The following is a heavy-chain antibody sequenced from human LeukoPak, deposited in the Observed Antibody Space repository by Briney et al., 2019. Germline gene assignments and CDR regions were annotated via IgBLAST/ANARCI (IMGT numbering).Heavy chain of an antibody. V-gene: IGHV4-59*01. D-gene: IGHD3-10*01. Sequence: PSETLSLTCTVSGGSISSYYWSWIRQPPGKGLEWIGYIYYSGSTNYNPSLKSRVTISVDTSKNQFSLKLSSVTAADTAVYYCARGVRGVITHYYYYYMDVWGKGTTVTISS. CDR1: GGSISSYY. CDR2: IYYSGST. J-gene: IGHJ6*03. CDR3: ARGVRGVITHYYYYYMDV.